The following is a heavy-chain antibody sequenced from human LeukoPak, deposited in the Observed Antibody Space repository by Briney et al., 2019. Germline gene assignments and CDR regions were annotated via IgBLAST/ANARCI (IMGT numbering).Heavy chain of an antibody. J-gene: IGHJ4*02. D-gene: IGHD3-10*01. CDR2: ISYDGSQK. CDR3: ARGTVLLWFGVDY. V-gene: IGHV3-30-3*01. Sequence: PGGSLRLSCAASGFTFSSCAMHWVRQAPGKGLEWLAVISYDGSQKFYEDSVKGRFTISRDNAKNTLYLQMNSLRAEDTAVYYCARGTVLLWFGVDYWGQGTLVTVSS. CDR1: GFTFSSCA.